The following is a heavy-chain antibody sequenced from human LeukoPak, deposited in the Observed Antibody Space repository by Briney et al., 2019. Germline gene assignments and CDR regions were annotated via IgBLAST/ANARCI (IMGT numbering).Heavy chain of an antibody. V-gene: IGHV3-23*01. CDR2: ISGSGGST. D-gene: IGHD1-1*01. CDR1: GFTFSSYA. Sequence: GGSLRLSCAASGFTFSSYAMSWVRQAPGKGLEWVSAISGSGGSTYYADSMKGRFTISRDNSKNTLYLQMNSLRAEDTAVYYCAKRSSTGFYYYMDVWGKGTTVTVSS. J-gene: IGHJ6*03. CDR3: AKRSSTGFYYYMDV.